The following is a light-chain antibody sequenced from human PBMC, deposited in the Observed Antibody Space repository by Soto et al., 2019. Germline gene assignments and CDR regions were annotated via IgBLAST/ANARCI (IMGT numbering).Light chain of an antibody. CDR1: QTISSW. V-gene: IGKV1-5*03. Sequence: DIQMTQSPSTLSASVGDRFTITFRASQTISSWLAWYQQKPGKAPKLLIYKASSLESGVPSRFSGSGSGTEFTLTISSLQPDDFATYYCQQYNSYSTFGQGTRLEI. CDR3: QQYNSYST. J-gene: IGKJ5*01. CDR2: KAS.